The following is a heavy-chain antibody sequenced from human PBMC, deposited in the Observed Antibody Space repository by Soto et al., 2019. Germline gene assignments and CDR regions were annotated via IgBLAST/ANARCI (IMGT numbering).Heavy chain of an antibody. CDR3: AKGAITIFGVVSAHFDY. V-gene: IGHV3-9*01. Sequence: EVQLVESGGGLVQPGRSLRLSCAASGFTFDDYAMHWVRLVPGKGLEWVSGISWNSGRIGYADSVKGRFTISRDNAKNSLYLQMNSLRAEDTALYYCAKGAITIFGVVSAHFDYWGQGTLVTVSS. CDR1: GFTFDDYA. J-gene: IGHJ4*02. CDR2: ISWNSGRI. D-gene: IGHD3-3*01.